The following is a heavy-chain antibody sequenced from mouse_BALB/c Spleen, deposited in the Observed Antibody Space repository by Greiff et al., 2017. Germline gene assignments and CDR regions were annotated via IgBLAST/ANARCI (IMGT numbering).Heavy chain of an antibody. D-gene: IGHD1-1*01. CDR1: GFTFSDYY. CDR3: ARDYYGSRSYAMDY. V-gene: IGHV5-4*02. Sequence: EVKLVESGGGLVKPGGSLKLSCAASGFTFSDYYMYWVRQTPEKRLEWVATISDGGSYTYYPDSVKGRFTISRDNAKNNLYLQMSSLKSEDTAMYYCARDYYGSRSYAMDYWGQGTSVTVSS. J-gene: IGHJ4*01. CDR2: ISDGGSYT.